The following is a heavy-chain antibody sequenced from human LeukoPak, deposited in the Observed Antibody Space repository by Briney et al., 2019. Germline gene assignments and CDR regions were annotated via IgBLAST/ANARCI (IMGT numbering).Heavy chain of an antibody. CDR2: ISISGTT. J-gene: IGHJ4*02. D-gene: IGHD6-6*01. V-gene: IGHV4-4*07. CDR3: ARGSSGSSGRGRYFDY. CDR1: GVSISSNY. Sequence: PSETLSLTCTVSGVSISSNYWGCIRQPAGKGLEWIGRISISGTTNYNPSLRSRVSMSVDTSKNEFSLNLTSVTAADTAVYYCARGSSGSSGRGRYFDYWGQGALVTVSS.